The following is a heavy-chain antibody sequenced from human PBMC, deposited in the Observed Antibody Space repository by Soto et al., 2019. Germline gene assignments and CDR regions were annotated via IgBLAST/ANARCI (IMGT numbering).Heavy chain of an antibody. D-gene: IGHD6-13*01. CDR3: ARSPRSSPYFDF. J-gene: IGHJ4*02. CDR1: GYTFSNFW. Sequence: RGESLKISCQCSGYTFSNFWIGWVRQWPGQGLEWMGIIYPGDHETRYSPSFLGKVTISAETSINTAYLQWSSLEAADSAFYFCARSPRSSPYFDFWGQGALVTVSS. CDR2: IYPGDHET. V-gene: IGHV5-51*01.